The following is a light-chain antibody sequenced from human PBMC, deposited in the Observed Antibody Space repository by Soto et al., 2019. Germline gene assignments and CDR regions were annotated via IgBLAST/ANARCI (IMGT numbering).Light chain of an antibody. CDR1: SSNIGNNY. CDR3: GTWDSSLSAGL. CDR2: DNN. Sequence: QSVLTQPPSVSAAPGQKVTISCSGSSSNIGNNYVSWYQHLPGTAPKLLIYDNNKRPSGIPDRFSASKSGTSATLDITGLQTGDEADYYCGTWDSSLSAGLFGSGTKVTVL. J-gene: IGLJ1*01. V-gene: IGLV1-51*01.